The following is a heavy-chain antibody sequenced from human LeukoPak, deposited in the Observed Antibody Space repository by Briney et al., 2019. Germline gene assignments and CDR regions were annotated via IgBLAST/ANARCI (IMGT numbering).Heavy chain of an antibody. Sequence: GGSLRLSCAASGFTFSSYWMSWVRQAPGKGLEWVANIRQDGSEKYYVDSVKGRFTISRDNAKNSLYLQMHSLRAEDTAVYYCARASSSGYRGADFWGQGTLVTVSS. CDR2: IRQDGSEK. CDR1: GFTFSSYW. CDR3: ARASSSGYRGADF. J-gene: IGHJ4*02. V-gene: IGHV3-7*01. D-gene: IGHD3-22*01.